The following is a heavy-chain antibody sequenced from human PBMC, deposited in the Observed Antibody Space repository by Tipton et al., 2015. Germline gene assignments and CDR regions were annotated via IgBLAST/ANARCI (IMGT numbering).Heavy chain of an antibody. CDR1: GYSFTSYW. J-gene: IGHJ5*02. D-gene: IGHD3-3*01. Sequence: QLVQSGAEVKKPGESLKISCKGSGYSFTSYWIGWVRQMPGKGLEWMGIIHPADSDTRYSPSFQGQVTISADKSISTAYLQWSSLKASDSAMYYCAKSPSTFDFMTRFDPWGQGTLVTVSA. V-gene: IGHV5-51*01. CDR2: IHPADSDT. CDR3: AKSPSTFDFMTRFDP.